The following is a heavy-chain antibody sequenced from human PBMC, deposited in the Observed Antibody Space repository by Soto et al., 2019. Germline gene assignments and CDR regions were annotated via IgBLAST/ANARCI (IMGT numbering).Heavy chain of an antibody. CDR1: GFTFSSYG. Sequence: QVQLVESGGGVVQPGRSLRLSCAASGFTFSSYGMHWVRQAPGKGLEWVAVIWYDGSNKYYADSVKGRFTISRDNSKNTLYLQMNSLRAEDTAVYYCARDRVVTHDYGDYVPWFDPWGQGTLVTVSS. V-gene: IGHV3-33*01. CDR2: IWYDGSNK. CDR3: ARDRVVTHDYGDYVPWFDP. D-gene: IGHD4-17*01. J-gene: IGHJ5*02.